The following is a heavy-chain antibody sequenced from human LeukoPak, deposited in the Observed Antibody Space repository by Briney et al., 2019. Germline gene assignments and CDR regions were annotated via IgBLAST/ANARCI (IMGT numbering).Heavy chain of an antibody. V-gene: IGHV3-23*01. D-gene: IGHD3-10*01. CDR1: GFTFSSYA. CDR2: ISGSGGST. Sequence: GGSLRLSCAASGFTFSSYAMSWVRQAPGKGLEWVSAISGSGGSTYYADSVKGRFTISRDNSKNTLYLQMNSLRAEDTAVYYCATDYYYGAGSYRRFNWFYPWGQVILVTVSS. J-gene: IGHJ5*02. CDR3: ATDYYYGAGSYRRFNWFYP.